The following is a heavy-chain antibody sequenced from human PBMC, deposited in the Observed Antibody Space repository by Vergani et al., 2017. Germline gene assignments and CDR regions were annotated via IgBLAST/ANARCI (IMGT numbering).Heavy chain of an antibody. CDR2: IWYDGSNK. V-gene: IGHV3-33*01. J-gene: IGHJ4*02. CDR3: ARVPVLEWELLREYYFDY. CDR1: GFTFSSYG. Sequence: QVQLVESGGGVVQPGRSLRLSCAASGFTFSSYGMHWVRQAPGKGLEWVAVIWYDGSNKYYADSVKGRFTISRDNSKNTLYLQMNSLRAEDTAVYYCARVPVLEWELLREYYFDYWGQGTLVTVSS. D-gene: IGHD1-26*01.